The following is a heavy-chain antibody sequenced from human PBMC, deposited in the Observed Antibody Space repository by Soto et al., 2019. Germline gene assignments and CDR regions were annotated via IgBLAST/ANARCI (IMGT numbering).Heavy chain of an antibody. Sequence: PGGSLRLSCIASGFAFSDFDMRWIRQAPGKGLDWVSYISASGDTIYYADSVKGRFTISRDNAKNSLYLQMNGLRGEDTAVYYCVREEPRISNYYYGMDVWGQGTTVTVSS. D-gene: IGHD3-3*01. V-gene: IGHV3-11*01. CDR2: ISASGDTI. J-gene: IGHJ6*02. CDR1: GFAFSDFD. CDR3: VREEPRISNYYYGMDV.